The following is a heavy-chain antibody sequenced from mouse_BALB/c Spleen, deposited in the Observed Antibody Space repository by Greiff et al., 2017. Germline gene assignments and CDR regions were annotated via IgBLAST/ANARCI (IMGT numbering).Heavy chain of an antibody. D-gene: IGHD2-4*01. J-gene: IGHJ4*01. CDR2: ISTYYGEA. Sequence: VQLQQSGAELVRPGVSVKISCKGSGYTFTDYAMHWVKQSHAKSLEWIGVISTYYGEASYNQKFKGKATMTVDKSSSTAYMELARLTSEDSAIYYCARYDYDGAMDYWGQGTSVTVSS. CDR1: GYTFTDYA. V-gene: IGHV1S137*01. CDR3: ARYDYDGAMDY.